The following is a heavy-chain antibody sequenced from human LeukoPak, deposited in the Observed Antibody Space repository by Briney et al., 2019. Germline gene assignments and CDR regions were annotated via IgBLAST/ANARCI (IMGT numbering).Heavy chain of an antibody. CDR2: ISTYNGNT. V-gene: IGHV1-18*01. CDR1: GYTXTTFG. J-gene: IGHJ4*02. D-gene: IGHD2-15*01. CDR3: ARVGTDCSGGSCY. Sequence: ASVKVSCKASGYTXTTFGITWVRQAPGQGLEWMGWISTYNGNTNYAQNLQGRVTMTTDTSTSTAYMELRSLTSDDTAVYYCARVGTDCSGGSCYWGQGTLVTVSS.